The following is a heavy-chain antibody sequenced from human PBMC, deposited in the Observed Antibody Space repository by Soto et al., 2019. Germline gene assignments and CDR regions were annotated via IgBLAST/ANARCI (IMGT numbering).Heavy chain of an antibody. Sequence: SETLSLTCSVCGGSINSSSYFWGWVRQPPGKGLEWIGSIYYSGSTYYNPSLRSRVTISVDTSKNQFSLKLSSVTAADTAVFYCARHYSSGSRNWFDPWGQGTLVTVSS. CDR2: IYYSGST. CDR1: GGSINSSSYF. D-gene: IGHD6-19*01. V-gene: IGHV4-39*01. CDR3: ARHYSSGSRNWFDP. J-gene: IGHJ5*02.